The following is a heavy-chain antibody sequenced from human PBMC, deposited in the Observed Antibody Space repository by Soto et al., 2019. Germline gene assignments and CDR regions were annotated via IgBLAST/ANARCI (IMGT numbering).Heavy chain of an antibody. D-gene: IGHD3-3*01. J-gene: IGHJ4*02. V-gene: IGHV1-18*01. CDR1: GYTFTSYG. CDR3: ARGPYYDFWSGYYGGYFDY. Sequence: ASVKVSCKASGYTFTSYGISWVRQAPGQGLDWMGWISAYNGNTNYAQKLQGRVTMTTDTSTSTAYMELRSLRSDDTAVYYCARGPYYDFWSGYYGGYFDYWGQRTLVPVSS. CDR2: ISAYNGNT.